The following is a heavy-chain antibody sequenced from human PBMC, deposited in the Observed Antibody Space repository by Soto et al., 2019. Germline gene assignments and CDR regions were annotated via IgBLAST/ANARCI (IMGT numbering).Heavy chain of an antibody. CDR2: IKSKADGGTR. CDR3: TTVLLPAAMLFSLDY. D-gene: IGHD2-2*01. CDR1: GVIFSKTW. V-gene: IGHV3-15*07. J-gene: IGHJ4*02. Sequence: PGGSLRLSCAASGVIFSKTWMNWVRQAPGKGLEWVGRIKSKADGGTRDYAAPVKGRFSISRDDSKNTLYLQMSSLKTEDTGVYYCTTVLLPAAMLFSLDYWGQGALVTVSS.